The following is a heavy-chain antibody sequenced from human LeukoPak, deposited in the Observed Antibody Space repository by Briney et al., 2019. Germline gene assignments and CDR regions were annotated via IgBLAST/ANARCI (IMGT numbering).Heavy chain of an antibody. Sequence: ASVKVSCKASGYTFTSYGISWVRQAPGQGLEWMGWISAYNGNTNYAQKLQGRVTMTTATSTSTASMELRRLRSDAAAVCYWAILRHSTSWYKTRKKRAPLDYWGEGTLVTVSS. CDR1: GYTFTSYG. J-gene: IGHJ4*02. CDR2: ISAYNGNT. CDR3: AILRHSTSWYKTRKKRAPLDY. V-gene: IGHV1-18*01. D-gene: IGHD6-13*01.